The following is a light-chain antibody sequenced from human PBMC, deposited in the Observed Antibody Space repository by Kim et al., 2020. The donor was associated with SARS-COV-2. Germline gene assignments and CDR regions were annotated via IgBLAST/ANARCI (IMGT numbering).Light chain of an antibody. V-gene: IGLV4-60*03. CDR2: LEGSGSY. CDR3: ETWDSNTLVV. CDR1: SGHSSYI. Sequence: SVKRTCTLSSGHSSYIIAWHQQQPGKAPRYLMKLEGSGSYNKGSGVPDRFSGSSSGADRYLTISNLQSEDEADYYCETWDSNTLVVFGGGTQLTVL. J-gene: IGLJ2*01.